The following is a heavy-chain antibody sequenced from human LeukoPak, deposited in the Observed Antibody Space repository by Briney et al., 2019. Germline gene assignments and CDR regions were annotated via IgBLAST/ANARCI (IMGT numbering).Heavy chain of an antibody. J-gene: IGHJ5*02. CDR2: IRYDGSNK. CDR1: GFTFSSYG. CDR3: ARAPGIAAAGNWFDP. V-gene: IGHV3-30*02. D-gene: IGHD6-13*01. Sequence: GGSLRLSCAASGFTFSSYGMHWVRQAPGKGLEWVAFIRYDGSNKYYADSVKGRFTISRDNSKNTLYLQMNSLRAEDTAVYYCARAPGIAAAGNWFDPWGQGTLVTVSS.